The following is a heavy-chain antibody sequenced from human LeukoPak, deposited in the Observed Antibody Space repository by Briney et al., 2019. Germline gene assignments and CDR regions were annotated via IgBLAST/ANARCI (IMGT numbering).Heavy chain of an antibody. V-gene: IGHV4-59*01. Sequence: SEALSLTCTVSGGSISSYYWSWVRQPPGKGLEWIGYIYYSGSTNYNPSLKSRVTISVDTSKNHFSLKLSSVTAADTAVYYCARDQLGWADYWGQGTLVTVSS. CDR3: ARDQLGWADY. CDR2: IYYSGST. CDR1: GGSISSYY. J-gene: IGHJ4*02. D-gene: IGHD7-27*01.